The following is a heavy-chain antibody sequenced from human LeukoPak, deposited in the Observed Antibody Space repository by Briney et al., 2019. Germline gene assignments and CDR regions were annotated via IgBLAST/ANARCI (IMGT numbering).Heavy chain of an antibody. V-gene: IGHV3-30*04. CDR1: GFTFSSYA. J-gene: IGHJ4*02. Sequence: AGGSLRLSCAASGFTFSSYAVHWVRQAPGKGLEGVALISYDGRNEYYADSVKGRFTISRDNSKNTLYLQMNSLRAEDTAVYYCAKDRPIFKDWGQGTQVTVSS. CDR3: AKDRPIFKD. CDR2: ISYDGRNE.